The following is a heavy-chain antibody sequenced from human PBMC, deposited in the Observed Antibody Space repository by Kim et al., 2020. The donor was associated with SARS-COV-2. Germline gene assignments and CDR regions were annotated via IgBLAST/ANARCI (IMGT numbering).Heavy chain of an antibody. D-gene: IGHD2-2*01. Sequence: SETLSLTCAVYGGSFSGYYWSWIRQPPGKGLEWIWEINHSGSTNYNPSLKSRVTISVDTSKNQFSLKLSSVSAADTAVYYCARGRICSSTSCYGGYYYYYGMDVWGQGTTVTVSS. V-gene: IGHV4-34*01. CDR1: GGSFSGYY. CDR3: ARGRICSSTSCYGGYYYYYGMDV. CDR2: INHSGST. J-gene: IGHJ6*02.